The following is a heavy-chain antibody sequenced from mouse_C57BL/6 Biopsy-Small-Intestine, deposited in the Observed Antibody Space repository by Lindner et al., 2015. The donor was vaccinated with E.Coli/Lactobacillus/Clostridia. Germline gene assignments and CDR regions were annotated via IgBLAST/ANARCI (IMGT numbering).Heavy chain of an antibody. CDR2: VIPVLGVS. V-gene: IGHV1-53*01. J-gene: IGHJ4*01. D-gene: IGHD5-1*01. CDR3: ARLSTSYLYAMDV. Sequence: SVKVSCKASGGTSTSYAISWVRQAPGQGLEWMGRVIPVLGVSHYAQTFEGRVTITADKSTSTAYMELSSLRSEDTAVYYCARLSTSYLYAMDVWGQGTTVTVSS. CDR1: GGTSTSYA.